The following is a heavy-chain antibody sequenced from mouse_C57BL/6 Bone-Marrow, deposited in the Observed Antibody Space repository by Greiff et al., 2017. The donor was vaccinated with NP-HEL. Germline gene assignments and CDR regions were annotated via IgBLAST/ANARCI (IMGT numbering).Heavy chain of an antibody. D-gene: IGHD1-1*01. CDR2: IYPGSGST. J-gene: IGHJ2*01. Sequence: VQLQQSGAELVKPGASVKMSCKASGYTFTSYWITWVKQRPGQGLEWIGDIYPGSGSTNYNEKFKSKATLTVDTSSSTAYMQLSSLTSEDSAVYYCAREGYYGSSPYYFDYWGQGTTLTVSS. CDR1: GYTFTSYW. V-gene: IGHV1-55*01. CDR3: AREGYYGSSPYYFDY.